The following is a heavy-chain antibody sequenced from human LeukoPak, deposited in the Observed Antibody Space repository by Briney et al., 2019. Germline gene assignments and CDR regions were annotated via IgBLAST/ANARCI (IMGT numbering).Heavy chain of an antibody. Sequence: PSETLSLTCTVSGGSISSSSYYWGWIRQPPGKGLEWIGSIYYSGSTYYNPSLKSRVTISVDTSKNQFSLKLSSVTAADTAVYYCARGRELAKRTLGRSSTWSRGGSDYWGQGTLVTVSS. CDR2: IYYSGST. D-gene: IGHD6-13*01. V-gene: IGHV4-39*01. CDR1: GGSISSSSYY. CDR3: ARGRELAKRTLGRSSTWSRGGSDY. J-gene: IGHJ4*02.